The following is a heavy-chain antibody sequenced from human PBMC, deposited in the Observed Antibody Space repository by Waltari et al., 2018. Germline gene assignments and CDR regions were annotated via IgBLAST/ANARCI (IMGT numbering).Heavy chain of an antibody. V-gene: IGHV3-23*03. CDR2: IFHGGGDT. J-gene: IGHJ4*02. D-gene: IGHD3-22*01. CDR3: AKGFDRASFDS. Sequence: EVQLLESGGGLVQPGGSLRLSCAASGFIFRSYTMNWVRQAPVKGLGLVSIFHGGGDTDYAESVRGRFISSRDNSRNMLYLQMNSLRPEDTAVYYCAKGFDRASFDSWGPGALVIVSS. CDR1: GFIFRSYT.